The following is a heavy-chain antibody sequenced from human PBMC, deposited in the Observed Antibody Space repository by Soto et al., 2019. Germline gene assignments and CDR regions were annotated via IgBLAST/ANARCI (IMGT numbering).Heavy chain of an antibody. CDR3: ARRSTTPLPLYGMDV. V-gene: IGHV1-18*04. Sequence: ASVKVSCKASGYTFTRYGISWVRQAPGQGLEWMGWISAYNGNTNYAQKLQGRVTMTTDTSTSTAYMELRSLRSDDTAVYYCARRSTTPLPLYGMDVWGQGTTVTVSS. D-gene: IGHD2-2*01. CDR2: ISAYNGNT. J-gene: IGHJ6*02. CDR1: GYTFTRYG.